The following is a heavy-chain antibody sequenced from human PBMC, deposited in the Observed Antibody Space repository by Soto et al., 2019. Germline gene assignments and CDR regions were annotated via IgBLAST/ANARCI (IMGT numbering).Heavy chain of an antibody. D-gene: IGHD3-22*01. CDR1: GFTFSSYA. CDR2: ISGSGGST. Sequence: GGSLRLSCAASGFTFSSYAMSWVRQAPGKWLEWVSAISGSGGSTYYADSVKGRFTISRDNSKNTLYLQMNSLRAEDTAVYYFSTNDLGDYFREFFQHWGQGTLVTVSS. V-gene: IGHV3-23*01. J-gene: IGHJ1*01. CDR3: STNDLGDYFREFFQH.